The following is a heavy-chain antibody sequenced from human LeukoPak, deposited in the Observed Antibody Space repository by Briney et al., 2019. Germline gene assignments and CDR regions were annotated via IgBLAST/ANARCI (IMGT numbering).Heavy chain of an antibody. CDR2: ISDSGGRT. J-gene: IGHJ4*02. CDR3: AKRGVVIRVILVGFHKEAYYFDS. CDR1: GITLSDYG. V-gene: IGHV3-23*01. D-gene: IGHD3-22*01. Sequence: GGSLRLSCAVSGITLSDYGMSWVRQAPGKGLEWVAGISDSGGRTNYADSVKGRFTISRDNPKNTLYLQMNSLRAEDTAVYFCAKRGVVIRVILVGFHKEAYYFDSWGQGALVTVSS.